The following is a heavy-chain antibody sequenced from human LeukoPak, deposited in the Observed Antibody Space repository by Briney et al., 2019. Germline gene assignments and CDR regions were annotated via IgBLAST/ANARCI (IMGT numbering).Heavy chain of an antibody. V-gene: IGHV3-21*01. CDR3: ARGLPYDFWSGLDFDY. D-gene: IGHD3-3*01. J-gene: IGHJ4*02. Sequence: PGGSLRLSCAACGFTFSSYSMNWVRQAPGKGLEWVSSISSSSSYIYYADSVKGRFTISRDNAKNSLYLQMNSLRAADTAVYYCARGLPYDFWSGLDFDYWGQGTLVTVSS. CDR2: ISSSSSYI. CDR1: GFTFSSYS.